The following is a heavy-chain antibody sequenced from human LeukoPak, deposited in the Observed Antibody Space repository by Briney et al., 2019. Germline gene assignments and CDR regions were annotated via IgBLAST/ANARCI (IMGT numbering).Heavy chain of an antibody. D-gene: IGHD3-10*01. CDR2: IYHSGST. CDR3: ARASLSGSGSYSPPQNFDY. Sequence: PSETLSLTCTVSGGSISSGGYYWSWIRQPPGKGLEWIGYIYHSGSTYYNPSLKSRVTISVDRSKNQFSLKLSSVTAADTAVYYCARASLSGSGSYSPPQNFDYWGQGTLVTVSS. J-gene: IGHJ4*02. CDR1: GGSISSGGYY. V-gene: IGHV4-30-2*01.